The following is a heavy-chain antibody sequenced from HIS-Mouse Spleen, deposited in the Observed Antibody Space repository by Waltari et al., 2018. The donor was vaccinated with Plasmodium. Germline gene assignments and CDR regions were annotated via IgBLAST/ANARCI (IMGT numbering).Heavy chain of an antibody. D-gene: IGHD6-19*01. CDR2: ISAYNGNT. J-gene: IGHJ3*02. CDR1: GYTFTRYG. Sequence: QVQLVQSGTDMKKPGASVKVSCKASGYTFTRYGINWVRQDPGQGLEWMGWISAYNGNTNYAQKLQGRVTMTTDTSTSTAYMQLRSLRSDDTAVYYCARGSAGDAFDIWGQGTMVTVSS. V-gene: IGHV1-18*01. CDR3: ARGSAGDAFDI.